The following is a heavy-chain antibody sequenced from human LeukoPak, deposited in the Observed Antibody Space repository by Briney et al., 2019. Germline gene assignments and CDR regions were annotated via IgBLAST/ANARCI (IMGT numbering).Heavy chain of an antibody. J-gene: IGHJ6*03. CDR2: IKSDGIST. CDR3: VRDRYYTMDV. CDR1: GFTFSSYS. Sequence: PGGSLRLSCAASGFTFSSYSMNWVRQAPGKGLVWVSRIKSDGISTIYADSVKGRFIISRDNAKNTLYLQMNSLRAEDSAVYYCVRDRYYTMDVWGKGTTVSVSS. V-gene: IGHV3-74*01.